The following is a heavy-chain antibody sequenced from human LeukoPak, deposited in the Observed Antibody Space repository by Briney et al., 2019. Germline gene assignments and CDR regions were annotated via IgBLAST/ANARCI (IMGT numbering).Heavy chain of an antibody. D-gene: IGHD3-22*01. CDR3: AKGAEYYYDSSGYYHYYYYMDV. Sequence: GGSLRLSCAASGFTFSNYWMSWVRQAPGKGLEWVANIKQDGSEKYYVDSVKGRFTISRDNAKNSLYLQMNSLRAEDTAVYYCAKGAEYYYDSSGYYHYYYYMDVWGKGTTVTISS. V-gene: IGHV3-7*03. CDR1: GFTFSNYW. J-gene: IGHJ6*03. CDR2: IKQDGSEK.